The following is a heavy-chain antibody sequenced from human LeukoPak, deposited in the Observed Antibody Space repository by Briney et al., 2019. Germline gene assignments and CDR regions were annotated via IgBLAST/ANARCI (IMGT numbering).Heavy chain of an antibody. CDR1: DDSTSSNAYY. V-gene: IGHV4-39*02. D-gene: IGHD2-2*01. CDR2: IYFTGKT. Sequence: SETLSLTCAVSDDSTSSNAYYWGWIRQPPGKGLECLGTIYFTGKTFYNPSLESRVTISVDTSKNHFSLKVTSVTAADTALYYCARRGAHCSSPWCPQTHAFDIWGQGTMVTVSS. J-gene: IGHJ3*02. CDR3: ARRGAHCSSPWCPQTHAFDI.